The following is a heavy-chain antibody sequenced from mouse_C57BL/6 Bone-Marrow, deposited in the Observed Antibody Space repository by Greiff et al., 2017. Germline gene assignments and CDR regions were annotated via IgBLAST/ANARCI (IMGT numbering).Heavy chain of an antibody. J-gene: IGHJ4*01. D-gene: IGHD2-4*01. Sequence: QVQLPQPGAELVKPGASVKLSCKASGYTFTNYWMHWVQQRPGQGLEWIGMMHPNGGSPDYNEKFKSEATLSVDKSSRTAYMELSSLTSEDSAVYYCARSYDYDDYTMDYWGQGTSVTVSS. CDR3: ARSYDYDDYTMDY. CDR1: GYTFTNYW. CDR2: MHPNGGSP. V-gene: IGHV1-64*01.